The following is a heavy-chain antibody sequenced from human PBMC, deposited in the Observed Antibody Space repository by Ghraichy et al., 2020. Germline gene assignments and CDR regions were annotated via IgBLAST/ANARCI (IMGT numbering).Heavy chain of an antibody. CDR3: ARVGPGDCSGTSYYLGVFDY. J-gene: IGHJ4*02. CDR2: IYHRGSS. CDR1: GGSISGYC. D-gene: IGHD2-15*01. V-gene: IGHV4-59*01. Sequence: SETLSLTCSVSGGSISGYCWSWIRQPPGKGLEWIGYIYHRGSSNYDPSLKGRVTISLDTSKNQFSLKLSSVTAADTAVYYCARVGPGDCSGTSYYLGVFDYWGQGTLVTVSS.